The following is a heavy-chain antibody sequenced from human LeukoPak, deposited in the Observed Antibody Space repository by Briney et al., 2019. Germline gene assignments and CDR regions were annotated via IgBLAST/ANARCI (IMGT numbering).Heavy chain of an antibody. D-gene: IGHD1-26*01. CDR2: ISSSSSYI. Sequence: PGGSLRLSCAASGFTFSSYSMNWVRQAPGKGLEWVSSISSSSSYIYYADSVKGRFTISRDNAKNSLYLQMNSLRAEDTAVYYCARDLRWEPNWFDPWGQGTLVTVSS. J-gene: IGHJ5*02. V-gene: IGHV3-21*01. CDR1: GFTFSSYS. CDR3: ARDLRWEPNWFDP.